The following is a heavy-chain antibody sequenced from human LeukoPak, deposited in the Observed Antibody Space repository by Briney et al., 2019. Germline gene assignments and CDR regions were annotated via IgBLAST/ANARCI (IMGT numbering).Heavy chain of an antibody. CDR2: IWYDGSNK. CDR1: GFNFGTYG. D-gene: IGHD6-19*01. J-gene: IGHJ4*02. V-gene: IGHV3-33*01. CDR3: VRGGWGSVASDY. Sequence: GGSLSLSCAASGFNFGTYGMHWVRQAPSKGLDWVAAIWYDGSNKYYADSVQGRFSISRDNSNNTLSLRLTSLRVDDTAFYYCVRGGWGSVASDYWGQGTLVTVSS.